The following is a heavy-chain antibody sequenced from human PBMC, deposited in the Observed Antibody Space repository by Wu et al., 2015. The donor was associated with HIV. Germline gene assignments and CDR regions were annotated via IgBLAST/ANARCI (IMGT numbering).Heavy chain of an antibody. CDR2: IYYSGST. V-gene: IGHV4-39*01. Sequence: QVQLQESGPGLVKPSETLSLTCTVSGGSISSSSYYWGWIRQPPGKGLEWIGSIYYSGSTYYNPSLKSRVTISVDTSKNQFSLKLSSVTAADTAVYYCARSAAADSFDYWGQGTLVTVSS. D-gene: IGHD6-13*01. CDR1: GGSISSSSYY. CDR3: ARSAAADSFDY. J-gene: IGHJ4*02.